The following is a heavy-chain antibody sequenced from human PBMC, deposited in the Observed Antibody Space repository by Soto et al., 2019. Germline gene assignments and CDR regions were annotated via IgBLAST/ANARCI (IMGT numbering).Heavy chain of an antibody. CDR1: GFTFSGYW. J-gene: IGHJ4*02. V-gene: IGHV3-7*03. D-gene: IGHD3-9*01. CDR2: IKKDGTEK. Sequence: GGSLRLSRAASGFTFSGYWMTWVRQAPGKGLEWVADIKKDGTEKYYVDSVKGRFTISRDNDKKSVYLKMNGLTVEDTAVYRCARGPSYSDYSNDWFFDSWGQGALVTVSS. CDR3: ARGPSYSDYSNDWFFDS.